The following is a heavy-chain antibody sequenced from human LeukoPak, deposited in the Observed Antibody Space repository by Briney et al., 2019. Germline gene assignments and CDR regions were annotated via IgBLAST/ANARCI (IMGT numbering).Heavy chain of an antibody. V-gene: IGHV4-39*07. CDR2: IYYSGST. J-gene: IGHJ3*02. CDR3: ARDFAIGAFDI. Sequence: SETLSLTCAVYGGSFSSSSYYWGWIRQPPGKGLEWIGSIYYSGSTYYNPSLKSRVTISVDTSKNQFSLKLSSVTAADTAVYYCARDFAIGAFDIWGQGTMVTVSS. D-gene: IGHD2-21*01. CDR1: GGSFSSSSYY.